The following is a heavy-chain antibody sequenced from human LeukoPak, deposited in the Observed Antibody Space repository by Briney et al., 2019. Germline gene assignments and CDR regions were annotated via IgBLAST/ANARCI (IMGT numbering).Heavy chain of an antibody. CDR2: IYHSGST. D-gene: IGHD3-22*01. CDR3: ARAYDSSDYNWFDL. V-gene: IGHV4-4*02. J-gene: IGHJ5*02. Sequence: SGTLSLTCAVSGSSISSSNWWSWVRQPPGKGLEWIGEIYHSGSTNYNPSLKSRVTISVDKSKNQFSLKLSSVTAADTAVYYCARAYDSSDYNWFDLWGQGTLVTVSS. CDR1: GSSISSSNW.